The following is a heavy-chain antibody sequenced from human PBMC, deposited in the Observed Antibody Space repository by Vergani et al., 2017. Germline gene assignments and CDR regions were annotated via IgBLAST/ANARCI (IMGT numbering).Heavy chain of an antibody. CDR3: ARGEAA. Sequence: VSCKASGYTFTGYYMYWVRQAPGHGLEWMGWINPNSGRTNYAQKFQGRVTMTRDTSISTAYMELSRLTYDDTAVYYCARGEAAWGQGTLVTVSS. J-gene: IGHJ4*02. CDR1: GYTFTGYY. D-gene: IGHD6-13*01. V-gene: IGHV1-2*02. CDR2: INPNSGRT.